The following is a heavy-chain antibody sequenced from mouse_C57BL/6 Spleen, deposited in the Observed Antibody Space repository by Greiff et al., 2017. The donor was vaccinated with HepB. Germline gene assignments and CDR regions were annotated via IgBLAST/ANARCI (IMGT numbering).Heavy chain of an antibody. V-gene: IGHV1-5*01. CDR3: TRRRDPYGYDGVWFAY. Sequence: EVQLQQSGTVLARPGASVKMSCKTSGYTFTSYWMHWVKQRPGQGLEWIGAIYPGNSDTSYNQKFKGKAKLTAVTSASTAYMELSSLTNEDSAVYYCTRRRDPYGYDGVWFAYWGQGTLVTVSA. D-gene: IGHD2-2*01. CDR1: GYTFTSYW. J-gene: IGHJ3*01. CDR2: IYPGNSDT.